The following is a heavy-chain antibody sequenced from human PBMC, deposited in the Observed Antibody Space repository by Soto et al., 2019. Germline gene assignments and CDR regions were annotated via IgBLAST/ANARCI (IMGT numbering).Heavy chain of an antibody. CDR1: GFTFSSYS. J-gene: IGHJ6*02. CDR3: ARPPHGYDYYYGMDV. CDR2: ISSSSSYI. Sequence: GGSLRLSCAASGFTFSSYSMNWVRQAPGKGLEWVSSISSSSSYIYYADSVKGRFTISRDNAKNSLYLQMNSLRAEDTAVYYCARPPHGYDYYYGMDVWGQGTTVTVSS. V-gene: IGHV3-21*01.